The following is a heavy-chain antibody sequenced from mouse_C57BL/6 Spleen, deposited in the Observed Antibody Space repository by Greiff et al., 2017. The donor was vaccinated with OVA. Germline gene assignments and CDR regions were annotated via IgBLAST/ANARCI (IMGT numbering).Heavy chain of an antibody. CDR3: ARTAELRLGAMDD. Sequence: EVKLMESGGGLVKPGGSLKLSCAASGFTFSDYGMHWVRQAPEKGLEWVAYISSGSSTIYYADTVKGRFTISRDNAKNTLFLQMTSLRSEDTAMYYCARTAELRLGAMDDWGKGTSVTVSS. J-gene: IGHJ4*01. V-gene: IGHV5-17*01. CDR1: GFTFSDYG. D-gene: IGHD3-2*02. CDR2: ISSGSSTI.